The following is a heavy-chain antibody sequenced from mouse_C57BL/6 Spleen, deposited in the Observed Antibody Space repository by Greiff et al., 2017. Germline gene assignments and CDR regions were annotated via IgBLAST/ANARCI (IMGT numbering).Heavy chain of an antibody. D-gene: IGHD2-12*01. CDR1: GYAFSSYW. CDR2: IYPGDGDT. V-gene: IGHV1-80*01. CDR3: ARSGSYYFWYFEV. Sequence: QVQLQQSGAELVKPGASVKISCKASGYAFSSYWMNWVKQRPGKGLEWIGQIYPGDGDTNYNGKFKGKATLTADKASSTAYMQLSSLTSEDSAVYFCARSGSYYFWYFEVWGTGATVTVSS. J-gene: IGHJ1*03.